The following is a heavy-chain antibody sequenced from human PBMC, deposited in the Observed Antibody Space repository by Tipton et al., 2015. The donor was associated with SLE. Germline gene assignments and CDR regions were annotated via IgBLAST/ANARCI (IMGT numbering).Heavy chain of an antibody. V-gene: IGHV4-34*01. CDR3: VRDPSSSYTNWFDP. CDR1: GGSFSDYY. CDR2: INHSGST. J-gene: IGHJ5*02. Sequence: TLSLTCAVYGGSFSDYYWSWIRQPPRKGLEWIGEINHSGSTNYNPSLKSRVTISVDTSKNQFSLKLSSVTAADTAVYFCVRDPSSSYTNWFDPWGQGTRVTVSS. D-gene: IGHD2-15*01.